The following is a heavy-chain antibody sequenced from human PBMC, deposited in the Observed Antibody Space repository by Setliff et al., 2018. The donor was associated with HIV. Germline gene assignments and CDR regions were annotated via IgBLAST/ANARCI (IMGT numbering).Heavy chain of an antibody. CDR2: ISYSGDT. D-gene: IGHD5-12*01. J-gene: IGHJ4*02. V-gene: IGHV4-59*01. CDR1: GDSIRNDY. Sequence: SETLSLTCTVSGDSIRNDYWTWIRRPPEKGLEWIASISYSGDTNYNPSLMGRVTMSLDASKNQISLRLTSVIAADTAVYYCARGHEWLRNWGQGALVTVSS. CDR3: ARGHEWLRN.